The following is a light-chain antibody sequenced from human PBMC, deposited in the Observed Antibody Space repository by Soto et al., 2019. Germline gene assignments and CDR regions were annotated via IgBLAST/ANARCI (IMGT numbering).Light chain of an antibody. CDR2: NVS. Sequence: EIVMTQSPATLSVSPGERATLSCRASQSVRSFLGWYQQKPGQAPRLLIYNVSTTATGIPARFSGSGSGTEFTLTISSLQYEDFAVYYCQQYNNWHPTLGQGTRLEIK. CDR1: QSVRSF. V-gene: IGKV3-15*01. CDR3: QQYNNWHPT. J-gene: IGKJ5*01.